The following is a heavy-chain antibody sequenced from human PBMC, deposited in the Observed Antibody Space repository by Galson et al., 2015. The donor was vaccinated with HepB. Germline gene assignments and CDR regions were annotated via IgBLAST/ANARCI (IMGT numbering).Heavy chain of an antibody. CDR2: INHSGST. V-gene: IGHV4-34*01. J-gene: IGHJ6*02. CDR1: GGSFSGYY. CDR3: ARGRLSIPAAIFGYYYYGMDV. Sequence: SETLSLTCAIYGGSFSGYYWSWIRQPPGKGLEWIGEINHSGSTNYNPSLKSRVTISVDTSKNQFSLKLSSVTAADTAVYYCARGRLSIPAAIFGYYYYGMDVWGQGTTVTVSS. D-gene: IGHD2-2*01.